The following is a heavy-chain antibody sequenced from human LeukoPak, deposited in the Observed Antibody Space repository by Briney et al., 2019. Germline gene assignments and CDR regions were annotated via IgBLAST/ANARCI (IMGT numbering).Heavy chain of an antibody. V-gene: IGHV4-38-2*02. CDR3: ARDPQRDYGSGSFLSY. J-gene: IGHJ4*02. CDR2: IYHSGST. D-gene: IGHD3-10*01. Sequence: SETLSLTCTVSGYSISSGYYWGWIRQPPGKGLEWIGSIYHSGSTYYNPSLKSRVTISVDTSKNQFSLKLSSVTAADTAVYYCARDPQRDYGSGSFLSYWGQGTLVTVSS. CDR1: GYSISSGYY.